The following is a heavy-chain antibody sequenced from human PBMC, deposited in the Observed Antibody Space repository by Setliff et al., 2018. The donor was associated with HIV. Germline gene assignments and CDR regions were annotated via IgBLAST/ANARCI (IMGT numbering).Heavy chain of an antibody. CDR1: GFIFSSYW. J-gene: IGHJ4*02. CDR3: ARVADGYNSYFDY. D-gene: IGHD5-18*01. V-gene: IGHV3-7*01. Sequence: PGESLKISCTASGFIFSSYWMSWVRQAPGKGLEWVANIKQGGSEKYYVDSVKGRFTMSRDNAKNSLFLQMHSLRAEDTAVYYCARVADGYNSYFDYCGQGTVVTVSS. CDR2: IKQGGSEK.